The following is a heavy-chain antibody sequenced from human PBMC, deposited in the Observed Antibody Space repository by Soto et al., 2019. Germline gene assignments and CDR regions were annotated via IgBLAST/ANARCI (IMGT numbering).Heavy chain of an antibody. Sequence: EVQLVESGGGLVQPGRSLRLSCAASGFTFDDYAMHWVRQAPGKGLEWVSGINWNSVTIGYADSMKGRFTISRDNAKNSLYLQMNSLRAEDTALYYCAKWAGSSSSNDFDLWGRGTLVTVSS. CDR3: AKWAGSSSSNDFDL. CDR2: INWNSVTI. J-gene: IGHJ2*01. CDR1: GFTFDDYA. V-gene: IGHV3-9*01. D-gene: IGHD6-6*01.